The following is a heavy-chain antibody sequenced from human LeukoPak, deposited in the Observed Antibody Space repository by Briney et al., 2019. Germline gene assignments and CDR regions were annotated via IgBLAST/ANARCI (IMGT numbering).Heavy chain of an antibody. CDR3: ARAAAAGTLSQYFDL. V-gene: IGHV1-69*13. CDR1: GGTFSSYA. CDR2: IIPIFGTA. D-gene: IGHD6-13*01. Sequence: ASVKVSCKASGGTFSSYAISWVRHAPGQGLEWMGGIIPIFGTANYAQKFQGRVTITADESTSTAYMELSSLRSEDTAVYYCARAAAAGTLSQYFDLWGRGTLVTVSS. J-gene: IGHJ2*01.